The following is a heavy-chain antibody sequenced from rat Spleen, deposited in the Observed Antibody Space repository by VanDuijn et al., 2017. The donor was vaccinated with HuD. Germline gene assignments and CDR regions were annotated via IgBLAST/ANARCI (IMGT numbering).Heavy chain of an antibody. CDR3: ARHSYYYDGYYHGWFAY. CDR1: GFTFSNYG. D-gene: IGHD1-12*03. V-gene: IGHV5-29*01. Sequence: EVQLVESGGGLVQPGRSLKLSCAASGFTFSNYGMAWVRQAPTKGLEWVATISYDGSSTYYRDSVKGRFTISRDNAKSTLYLQMDSLRSEDTATYYCARHSYYYDGYYHGWFAYWGQGTLVTVSS. CDR2: ISYDGSST. J-gene: IGHJ3*01.